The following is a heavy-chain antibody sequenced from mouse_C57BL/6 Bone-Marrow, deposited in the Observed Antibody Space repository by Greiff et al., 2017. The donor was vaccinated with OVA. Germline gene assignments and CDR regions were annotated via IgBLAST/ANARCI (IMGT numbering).Heavy chain of an antibody. Sequence: VQLKQSGAELVRPGASVKLSCTASGFTITDDYMHWVKQRPEQGLEWIGWIDPETGDPEYASTFQGKATITADTSSNTAYLQRSSLTSEDTADDDSTRGVSWWAYWGQGTRVTVSA. CDR1: GFTITDDY. V-gene: IGHV14-4*01. J-gene: IGHJ3*01. CDR2: IDPETGDP. CDR3: TRGVSWWAY.